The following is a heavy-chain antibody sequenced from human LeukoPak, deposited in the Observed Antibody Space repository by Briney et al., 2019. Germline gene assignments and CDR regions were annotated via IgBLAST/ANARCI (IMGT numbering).Heavy chain of an antibody. J-gene: IGHJ4*02. CDR3: ARGYGRIAVAVAFDY. Sequence: ASVKVSCKASGYTFTGYYMHWVRQAPGQGFEWMGWIHPKSGGTNYTQKFQGWVTMTRDTSISTAYMELSRLRSDDTAVYYCARGYGRIAVAVAFDYWGQGALVTVSS. CDR2: IHPKSGGT. V-gene: IGHV1-2*04. CDR1: GYTFTGYY. D-gene: IGHD6-19*01.